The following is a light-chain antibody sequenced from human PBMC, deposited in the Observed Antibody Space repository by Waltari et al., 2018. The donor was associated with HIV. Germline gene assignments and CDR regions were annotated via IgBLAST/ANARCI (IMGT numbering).Light chain of an antibody. CDR1: VLSYKY. CDR2: RDD. CDR3: QSRDRTGTLVL. J-gene: IGLJ3*02. V-gene: IGLV3-25*03. Sequence: SLGLTQPPSVSVSPGQTAKITCSGDVLSYKYAYWYHISPGKAPVTLIYRDDERPSRIPERFSGSSSGTTAALTIAGVQAEDEADYYCQSRDRTGTLVLFGGGTKLTVL.